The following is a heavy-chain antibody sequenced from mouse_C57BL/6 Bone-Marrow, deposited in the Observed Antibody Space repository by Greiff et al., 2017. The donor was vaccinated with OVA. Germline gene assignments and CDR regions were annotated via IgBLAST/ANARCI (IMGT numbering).Heavy chain of an antibody. CDR2: ISSGGDYI. CDR1: GFTFSSYA. V-gene: IGHV5-9-1*02. CDR3: TRDHYYGSSPLWYFDV. Sequence: EVQWVESGEGLVKPGGSLKLSCAASGFTFSSYAMSWVRQTPEKRLEWVAYISSGGDYIYYADTVKGRFTISRDNARNTLYLQMSSLKSEDTAMYYCTRDHYYGSSPLWYFDVWGTGTTVTVSS. D-gene: IGHD1-1*01. J-gene: IGHJ1*03.